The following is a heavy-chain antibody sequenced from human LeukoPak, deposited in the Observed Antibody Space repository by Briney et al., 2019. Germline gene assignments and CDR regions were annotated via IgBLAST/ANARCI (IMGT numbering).Heavy chain of an antibody. Sequence: SVKVSCKASGGTCSSYAISWVRQAPGQGLEWMGRIIPILGIANYAQKFQGRVTITADKSTSTAYMELSSLRSEDTAVYYCARDMWELPSDAFDIWGQGTMVTVSS. CDR1: GGTCSSYA. CDR3: ARDMWELPSDAFDI. D-gene: IGHD1-26*01. V-gene: IGHV1-69*04. CDR2: IIPILGIA. J-gene: IGHJ3*02.